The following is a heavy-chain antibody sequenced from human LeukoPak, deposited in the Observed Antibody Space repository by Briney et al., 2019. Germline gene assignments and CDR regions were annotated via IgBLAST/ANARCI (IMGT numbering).Heavy chain of an antibody. CDR2: IWHDGGKK. V-gene: IGHV3-33*01. CDR3: ARDLGAASDGGLRY. Sequence: PGGSLRLSCAASGFTFSTYGMHWVRQAPGKGLEWVAVIWHDGGKKYYADSVKGRFTISRDNSKTTLDLQMNSLTAEDTAVYYCARDLGAASDGGLRYWGQGTRVTVSA. D-gene: IGHD6-13*01. CDR1: GFTFSTYG. J-gene: IGHJ4*02.